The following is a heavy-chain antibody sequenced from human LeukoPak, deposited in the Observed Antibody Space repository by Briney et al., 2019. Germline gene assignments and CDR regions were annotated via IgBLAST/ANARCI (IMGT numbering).Heavy chain of an antibody. Sequence: PSETLSLTCAVYGGSFSGYYWSWIRQPPGKGLEWIGEINHSGSTNYNPSLKSRVTISVDTSKNQFSLKLSSVTAADTAVYYCARAQRAIVVVTAMNLLVMDNWFDPWGQGTLVTVSS. J-gene: IGHJ5*02. CDR3: ARAQRAIVVVTAMNLLVMDNWFDP. CDR2: INHSGST. V-gene: IGHV4-34*01. D-gene: IGHD2-21*02. CDR1: GGSFSGYY.